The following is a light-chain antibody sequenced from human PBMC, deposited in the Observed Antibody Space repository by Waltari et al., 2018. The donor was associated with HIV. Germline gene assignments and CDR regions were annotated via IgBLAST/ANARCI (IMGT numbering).Light chain of an antibody. V-gene: IGLV2-23*01. CDR3: CSYAGSSTLEV. CDR2: EGS. J-gene: IGLJ2*01. CDR1: SRDLGRFNL. Sequence: QSALTQPASVSGSPGPSITISSTGTSRDLGRFNLASWYPPPPGKAPKLLIYEGSKRPSGVSNRFSGSKSGNTASLTISGLQAEDEADYYCCSYAGSSTLEVFGGGTKLTVL.